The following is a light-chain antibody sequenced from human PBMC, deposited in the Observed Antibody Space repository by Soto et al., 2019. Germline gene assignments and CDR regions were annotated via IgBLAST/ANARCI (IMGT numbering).Light chain of an antibody. J-gene: IGLJ1*01. Sequence: SYELTQSPSVSVAPEKTATITCGGNNIGNKRVHWYRQKPGQAPVLLISYDGDRPSGIPERFSGSNSGNTATLTISRVEAGDEADYYCQVWDIMTDNYVFGSGTKRTVL. CDR2: YDG. CDR1: NIGNKR. V-gene: IGLV3-21*04. CDR3: QVWDIMTDNYV.